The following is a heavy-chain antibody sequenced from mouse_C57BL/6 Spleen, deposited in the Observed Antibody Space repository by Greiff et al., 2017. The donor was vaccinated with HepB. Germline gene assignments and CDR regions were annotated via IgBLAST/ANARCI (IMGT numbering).Heavy chain of an antibody. D-gene: IGHD1-1*01. Sequence: VQLQESGAELVRPGASVTLSCKASGYTFTDYEMHWVKQTPVHGLEWIGAIDPETGGTAYNQKFKGKAILTADKSSSTAYMELRSLTSEDSAVYYGTRGFSTTVVPYAMDYWGQGTSVTVSS. CDR1: GYTFTDYE. V-gene: IGHV1-15*01. CDR2: IDPETGGT. J-gene: IGHJ4*01. CDR3: TRGFSTTVVPYAMDY.